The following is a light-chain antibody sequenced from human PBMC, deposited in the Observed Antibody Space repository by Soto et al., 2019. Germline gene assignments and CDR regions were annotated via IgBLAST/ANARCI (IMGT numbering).Light chain of an antibody. Sequence: DIRVTQSPSSLSASVGARVTVTCQASQDISNYLNWYQQKPGKAPKLLIYGATNLETGVTSRFSASGSGTDFTFTISDLQPEDFATYYCQQYGNLPYTFGQGTKLEIK. V-gene: IGKV1-33*01. J-gene: IGKJ2*01. CDR2: GAT. CDR3: QQYGNLPYT. CDR1: QDISNY.